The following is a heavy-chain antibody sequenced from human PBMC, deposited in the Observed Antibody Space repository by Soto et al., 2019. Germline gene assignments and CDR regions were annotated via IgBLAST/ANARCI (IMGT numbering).Heavy chain of an antibody. V-gene: IGHV3-33*01. J-gene: IGHJ6*03. Sequence: GGSLRLSCAASGFTFSSYGMHWVRQAPGRGLEWVAVIWYDGSNKYYADSVKGRFTISRDNSKNTLYLQMNSLRAEDTAVYYCARVRRSGWTGSHRYYYYYMDVWGKGTTVTVSS. CDR3: ARVRRSGWTGSHRYYYYYMDV. CDR2: IWYDGSNK. CDR1: GFTFSSYG. D-gene: IGHD6-19*01.